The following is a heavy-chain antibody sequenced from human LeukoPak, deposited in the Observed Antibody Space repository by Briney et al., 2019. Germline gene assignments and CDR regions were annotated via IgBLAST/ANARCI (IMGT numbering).Heavy chain of an antibody. Sequence: SETLSLTCTVSGGSISSYYWSWIRQPPGKGLEWIGYIYYSGSTNYNPSLKSRVTISVDTSKNQFSLKLSSVTAADTAVYYCARGTTNYYCYMDVWGKGTTVTVSS. V-gene: IGHV4-59*01. J-gene: IGHJ6*03. CDR1: GGSISSYY. CDR3: ARGTTNYYCYMDV. D-gene: IGHD1-1*01. CDR2: IYYSGST.